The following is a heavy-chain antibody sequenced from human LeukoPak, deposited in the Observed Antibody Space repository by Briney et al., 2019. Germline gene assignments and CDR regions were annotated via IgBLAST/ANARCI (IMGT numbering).Heavy chain of an antibody. CDR3: AKSQLDSGLRYFDWLLLHFDS. Sequence: GGSLRLSCAASGFTFSSYAMSWVRQAPGKGLEWVSAISGSGGSTYYAESVKGRFTISRDNSKNTLYLQMNSLRAEDTTVYYCAKSQLDSGLRYFDWLLLHFDSWGQGTLVTVSS. J-gene: IGHJ4*02. D-gene: IGHD3-9*01. V-gene: IGHV3-23*01. CDR1: GFTFSSYA. CDR2: ISGSGGST.